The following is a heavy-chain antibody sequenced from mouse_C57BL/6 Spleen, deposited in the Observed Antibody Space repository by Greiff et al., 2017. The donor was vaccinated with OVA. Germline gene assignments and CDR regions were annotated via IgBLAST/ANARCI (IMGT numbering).Heavy chain of an antibody. V-gene: IGHV2-6-1*01. J-gene: IGHJ1*03. Sequence: VMLVESGPGLVAPSQSLSITCTVSGFSFTSYGVHWVRQPPGKGLEWLVVIWSAGSTTYNSALKSRMSISKANSKSQVFIKMNSLQTDDTAMDYCARHYYGSSYWYFDVWGTGTTVTVAS. CDR2: IWSAGST. D-gene: IGHD1-1*01. CDR1: GFSFTSYG. CDR3: ARHYYGSSYWYFDV.